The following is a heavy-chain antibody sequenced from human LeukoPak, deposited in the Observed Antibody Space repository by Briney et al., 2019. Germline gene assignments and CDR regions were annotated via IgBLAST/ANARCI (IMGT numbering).Heavy chain of an antibody. J-gene: IGHJ4*02. CDR1: GGSITGYY. CDR3: ARHGAYSSGWDRPFDY. D-gene: IGHD6-19*01. CDR2: IYYSGST. V-gene: IGHV4-59*08. Sequence: SETLSLTCTVFGGSITGYYWSWIRQSPGKGLEWIGNIYYSGSTNYNPSLKSRVTISVDTSKIQFSLRLSSVTAADTAVYYCARHGAYSSGWDRPFDYWGQGTLVTVSS.